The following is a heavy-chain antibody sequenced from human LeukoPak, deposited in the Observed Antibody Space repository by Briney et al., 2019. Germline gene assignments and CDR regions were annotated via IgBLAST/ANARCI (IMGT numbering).Heavy chain of an antibody. D-gene: IGHD3-3*01. CDR2: IYYSGST. J-gene: IGHJ4*02. CDR3: ARAGGFFYPFGY. V-gene: IGHV4-31*03. Sequence: SETLSLTCTVSGGSISSGGYYWSWIRQRPGKGLEWIGYIYYSGSTYYNPSLKSRVTISVDTSKNQFSLKLSSVTAADTAVYYCARAGGFFYPFGYWGQGTLVTVSS. CDR1: GGSISSGGYY.